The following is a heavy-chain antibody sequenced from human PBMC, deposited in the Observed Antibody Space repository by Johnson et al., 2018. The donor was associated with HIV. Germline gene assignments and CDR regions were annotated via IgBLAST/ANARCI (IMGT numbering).Heavy chain of an antibody. D-gene: IGHD1-26*01. CDR2: ISYDGSNK. V-gene: IGHV3-30*14. J-gene: IGHJ3*02. CDR1: GFTFSSYA. Sequence: VQLVESGGGVVQPGRSLRLSCAASGFTFSSYAMHWVRQAPGKGLEWVAVISYDGSNKYYADSVKGRFTISRDNAKNSRYLQMNSLRAEDTAVYYCARDRGSYWVDAFDIWGQGTMVTVSS. CDR3: ARDRGSYWVDAFDI.